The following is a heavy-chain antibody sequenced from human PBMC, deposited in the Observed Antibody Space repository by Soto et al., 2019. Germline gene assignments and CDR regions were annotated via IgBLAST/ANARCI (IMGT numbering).Heavy chain of an antibody. Sequence: EVQLVESGGGLVQPGGSLKLSCAASGFTFSGSAMHWVRQASGKGLEWVGRIRSKANSYATAYAASVKGRFTISRDDSKHTAYLQMNSLKPADPAVYYCTTDPVVNAMVHFQHWGQGTLVTVSS. CDR2: IRSKANSYAT. D-gene: IGHD2-21*01. V-gene: IGHV3-73*02. CDR3: TTDPVVNAMVHFQH. CDR1: GFTFSGSA. J-gene: IGHJ1*01.